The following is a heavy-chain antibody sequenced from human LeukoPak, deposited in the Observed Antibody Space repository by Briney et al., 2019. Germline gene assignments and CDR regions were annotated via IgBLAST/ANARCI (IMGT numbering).Heavy chain of an antibody. J-gene: IGHJ4*02. D-gene: IGHD2-21*02. CDR1: GGTFSSYA. CDR3: ARYCGGDCSAPSLDY. CDR2: INPSGGST. Sequence: ASVKVSYKASGGTFSSYAISWVRQAPGQGLEWMGIINPSGGSTSYAQKFQGRVTMTRDTSTSTVYMELSSLRSEDTAVYYCARYCGGDCSAPSLDYWGQGTLVTVSS. V-gene: IGHV1-46*01.